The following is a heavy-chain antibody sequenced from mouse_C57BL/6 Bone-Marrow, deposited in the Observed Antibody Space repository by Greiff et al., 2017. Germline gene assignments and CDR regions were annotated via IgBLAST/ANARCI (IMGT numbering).Heavy chain of an antibody. Sequence: QVQLQQPGAELVKPGASVKMSCKASGYTFTSYWITWVKQRPGQGLEWIGDIYPGSGSTNYNEKFKSKATLTVDTSSSTAYMQLSSLTSEDSAVYYWARPYYSNCWYFDVWGRGTTVTVSA. D-gene: IGHD2-5*01. J-gene: IGHJ1*03. CDR2: IYPGSGST. V-gene: IGHV1-55*01. CDR1: GYTFTSYW. CDR3: ARPYYSNCWYFDV.